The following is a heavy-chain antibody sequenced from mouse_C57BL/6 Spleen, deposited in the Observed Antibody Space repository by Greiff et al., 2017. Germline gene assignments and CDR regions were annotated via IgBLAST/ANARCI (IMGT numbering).Heavy chain of an antibody. CDR3: ARVRDYFDY. V-gene: IGHV3-6*01. CDR2: ISYDGSN. CDR1: GYSITSGYY. Sequence: EVKVEESGPGLVKPSQSLSLTCSVTGYSITSGYYWNWIRQFPGNKLEWMGYISYDGSNNYNPSLKNRISITRDTSKNQFFLKLNSVTTEDTATYYCARVRDYFDYWGQGTTLTVSS. J-gene: IGHJ2*01.